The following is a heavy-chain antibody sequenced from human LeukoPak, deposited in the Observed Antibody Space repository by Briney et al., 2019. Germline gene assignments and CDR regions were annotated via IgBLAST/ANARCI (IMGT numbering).Heavy chain of an antibody. Sequence: ASVTVSCKASGYTFTSYGISWVRQAPGQGLEWMGWISAYNGNTNYAQKLQGRVTMTTDTSTSTAYMELRSLRSDDTAVYYCARDYYDSSGPRGYYYYGMDVWGQGTTVTVSS. CDR2: ISAYNGNT. CDR1: GYTFTSYG. D-gene: IGHD3-22*01. CDR3: ARDYYDSSGPRGYYYYGMDV. V-gene: IGHV1-18*01. J-gene: IGHJ6*02.